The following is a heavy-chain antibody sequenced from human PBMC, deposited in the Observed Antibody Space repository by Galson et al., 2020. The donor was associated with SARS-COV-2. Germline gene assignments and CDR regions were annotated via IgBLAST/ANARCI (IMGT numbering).Heavy chain of an antibody. CDR1: GGSISSGDYY. J-gene: IGHJ4*02. D-gene: IGHD3-22*01. CDR2: IYYSGST. V-gene: IGHV4-30-4*01. CDR3: ARAYDSSGYYPDY. Sequence: ASETLSLTCTVSGGSISSGDYYWSWIRQPPGKGPEWIGYIYYSGSTYYNPSLKSRVTISVDTSKNQFSLKLSSVTAADTAVYYCARAYDSSGYYPDYWGQGTLVTVSS.